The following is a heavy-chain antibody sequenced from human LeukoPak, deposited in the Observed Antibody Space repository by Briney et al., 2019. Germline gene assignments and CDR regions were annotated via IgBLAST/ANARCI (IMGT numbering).Heavy chain of an antibody. D-gene: IGHD2-2*01. CDR1: GFTFSSYE. CDR3: ARYCSGTCYSGFEY. Sequence: PGGSLRLSCAASGFTFSSYEMNWVRQAPGKGLEWVSYISGIGSTIYYADSVKGRFTISRDTSRNTLYLQMNSLRAEDTALYYCARYCSGTCYSGFEYWGQGTLVTVSS. V-gene: IGHV3-48*03. J-gene: IGHJ4*02. CDR2: ISGIGSTI.